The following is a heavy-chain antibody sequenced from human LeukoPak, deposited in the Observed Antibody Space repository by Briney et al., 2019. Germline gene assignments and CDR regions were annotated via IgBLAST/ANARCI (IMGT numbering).Heavy chain of an antibody. J-gene: IGHJ4*02. CDR3: ARDQVGYGLDY. CDR2: IFDTGNT. V-gene: IGHV4-59*11. CDR1: GGPINNQY. Sequence: SETLSLTCIVSGGPINNQYWSWIRQPPGQGLEWIGYIFDTGNTNYNPSLKSQVAISLDTSKNQFSLKLSSVTAADTAVYYCARDQVGYGLDYWGQGTLVTVSS. D-gene: IGHD5-18*01.